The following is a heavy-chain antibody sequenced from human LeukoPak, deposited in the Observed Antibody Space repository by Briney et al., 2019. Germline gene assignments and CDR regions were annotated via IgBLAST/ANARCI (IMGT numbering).Heavy chain of an antibody. CDR3: ARRIRGAAAGTHSGYYYYYMDV. J-gene: IGHJ6*03. Sequence: SETLSLTCAVYGGSFSGYYWSWIRQPPGKGLEWIGEINHSGSTNYNPSLKSRVTISVDTSKNQFSLKLSSVTAADTAVYYCARRIRGAAAGTHSGYYYYYMDVWGKGTTVTISS. V-gene: IGHV4-34*01. CDR2: INHSGST. CDR1: GGSFSGYY. D-gene: IGHD6-13*01.